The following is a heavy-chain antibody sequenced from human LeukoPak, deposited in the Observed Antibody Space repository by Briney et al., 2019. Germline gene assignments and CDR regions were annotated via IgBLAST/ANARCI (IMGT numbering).Heavy chain of an antibody. D-gene: IGHD6-13*01. J-gene: IGHJ5*02. V-gene: IGHV4-34*01. Sequence: SETLSLTCAVYGGSLSGYYWSWIRQPPGKGLEWIGEINHSGSTNYNPSLKSQVTISVDTSKNQFSLKLSSVTAADTAEYYCARVLKIAAAAYNWFDPWGQGTLVTVSS. CDR2: INHSGST. CDR3: ARVLKIAAAAYNWFDP. CDR1: GGSLSGYY.